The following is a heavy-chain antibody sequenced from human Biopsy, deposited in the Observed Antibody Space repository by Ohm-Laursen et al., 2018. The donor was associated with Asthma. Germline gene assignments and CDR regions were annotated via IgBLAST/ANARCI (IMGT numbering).Heavy chain of an antibody. V-gene: IGHV4-31*03. J-gene: IGHJ4*02. CDR2: TYYSGST. CDR1: YGSITSGGYY. D-gene: IGHD3-22*01. CDR3: ARAQDYYDSRGYYRSFDY. Sequence: SQTLSLTCTVSYGSITSGGYYWTWIRQHPGKGLEWIGFTYYSGSTYYNPSLKSRVSISIDTSKNQFSLKLSSVTAADTALYYCARAQDYYDSRGYYRSFDYWGQGTLVTVSS.